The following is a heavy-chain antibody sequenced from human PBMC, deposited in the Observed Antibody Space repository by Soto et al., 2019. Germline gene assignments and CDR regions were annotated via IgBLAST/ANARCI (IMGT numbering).Heavy chain of an antibody. CDR2: ISAYNGNT. D-gene: IGHD2-15*01. CDR1: GYTFTSYG. CDR3: ARAPPVTVVAYYYYGMDV. J-gene: IGHJ6*02. V-gene: IGHV1-18*04. Sequence: QVQLVQSGAEVKKPGASVKVSCKASGYTFTSYGISWVRQAPGQGLEWMGWISAYNGNTNYAQKLQGRVTMTTDTSTSTAYRELRSLRSDDTAVYYCARAPPVTVVAYYYYGMDVWGQGTTVTVSS.